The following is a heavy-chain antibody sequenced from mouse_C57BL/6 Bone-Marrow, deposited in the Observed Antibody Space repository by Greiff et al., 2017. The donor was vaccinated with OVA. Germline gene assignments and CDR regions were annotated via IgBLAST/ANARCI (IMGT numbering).Heavy chain of an antibody. D-gene: IGHD2-12*01. V-gene: IGHV5-6*01. CDR3: ARDDEDY. J-gene: IGHJ2*01. Sequence: EVQGVESGGDLVKPGGSLKLSCAASGFTFSSYGMSWVRQTPDKRLEWVATISSGGSYTYYPDSVKGRFTISRDNAKNTLDLQMSSLKSEDTAMYYCARDDEDYWGQGTTLTVSS. CDR2: ISSGGSYT. CDR1: GFTFSSYG.